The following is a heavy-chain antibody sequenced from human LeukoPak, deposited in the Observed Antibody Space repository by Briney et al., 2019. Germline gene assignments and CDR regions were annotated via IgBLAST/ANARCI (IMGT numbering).Heavy chain of an antibody. CDR1: GYTFTGYY. D-gene: IGHD6-13*01. CDR2: ISAYNGNT. Sequence: ASVKVSCKASGYTFTGYYMHWVRQAPGQGLEWMGWISAYNGNTNYAQKLQGRVTMTTDTSTSTAYMELRSLRSDDTAVYYCARLAAAGSTGRAFDIWGQGTMVTVSS. V-gene: IGHV1-18*04. J-gene: IGHJ3*02. CDR3: ARLAAAGSTGRAFDI.